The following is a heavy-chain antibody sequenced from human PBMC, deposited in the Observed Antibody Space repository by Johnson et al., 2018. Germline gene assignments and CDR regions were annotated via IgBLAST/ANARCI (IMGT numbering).Heavy chain of an antibody. CDR1: GFTVSSNY. CDR3: ARVGGVYYYCYYMDV. Sequence: VQLVESGGGVVQPGRSLRLSCAASGFTVSSNYMSWVRQAPGKGLEWVSVILYDGSNKYYADSVKGRFTISRDNSKNALDLQMNSLRAEDTAVYYGARVGGVYYYCYYMDVWGKGTTVTVSS. D-gene: IGHD3-16*01. CDR2: ILYDGSNK. J-gene: IGHJ6*03. V-gene: IGHV3-30*03.